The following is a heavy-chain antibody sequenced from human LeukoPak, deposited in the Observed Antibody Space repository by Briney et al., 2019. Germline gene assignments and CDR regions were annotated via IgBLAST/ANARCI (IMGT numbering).Heavy chain of an antibody. J-gene: IGHJ4*02. D-gene: IGHD5-18*01. CDR3: ARARDTAMVGNALAFDY. V-gene: IGHV1-46*01. Sequence: ASVKVPCKASGYTFTSYYMHWVRQAPGQGLEWMGIINPSGGSTSYAQKFQGRVTMTKDTSTSTVYMELSSLRSEDTAVYYCARARDTAMVGNALAFDYWGQGTLVTVSS. CDR2: INPSGGST. CDR1: GYTFTSYY.